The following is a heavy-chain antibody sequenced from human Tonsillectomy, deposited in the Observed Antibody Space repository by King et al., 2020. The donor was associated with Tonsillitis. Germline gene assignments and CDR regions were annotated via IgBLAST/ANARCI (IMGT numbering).Heavy chain of an antibody. CDR1: GGSFSGYY. CDR2: INHSGST. D-gene: IGHD3-9*01. J-gene: IGHJ4*02. Sequence: VQLQQWGAGLLKPSETLSLTCAVYGGSFSGYYWSRIRQPPGKGLEWIGEINHSGSTNYNPSLKSRVTMSVDTSKNQFSLKLSSVTAADTAVYFCARGYYDILTGYSSPFDYWGQGSLVTVSS. CDR3: ARGYYDILTGYSSPFDY. V-gene: IGHV4-34*01.